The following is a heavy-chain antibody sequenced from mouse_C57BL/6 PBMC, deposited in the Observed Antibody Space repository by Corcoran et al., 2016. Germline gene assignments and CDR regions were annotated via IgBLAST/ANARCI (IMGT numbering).Heavy chain of an antibody. CDR3: ARRYYDYDGYFDV. D-gene: IGHD2-4*01. CDR2: IFPGSGST. Sequence: QVQLQQSGPELVKPGASVKISCKASGYTFTDYDINWVKQRPGQGLEWIGWIFPGSGSTYYNEKFKGKATLTVDKSSSKAYMLLSSLTSEYSAVYFCARRYYDYDGYFDVCGTGTTVTVSS. J-gene: IGHJ1*03. V-gene: IGHV1-75*01. CDR1: GYTFTDYD.